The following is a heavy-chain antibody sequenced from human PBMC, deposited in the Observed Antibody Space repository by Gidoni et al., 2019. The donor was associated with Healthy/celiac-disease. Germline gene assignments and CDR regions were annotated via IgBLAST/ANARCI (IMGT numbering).Heavy chain of an antibody. J-gene: IGHJ6*02. CDR3: AREPYCSGGSCYPNYYGMDV. CDR2: IIPIFGTA. Sequence: QVQLVQSGAEVKKPGSSVKVSCKASGGTFSSSAISWVRQAPGQGLEWMGGIIPIFGTANYAQKFQGRVTITADESTSTAYMELSSLRSEDTAVYYCAREPYCSGGSCYPNYYGMDVWGQGTTVTVSS. CDR1: GGTFSSSA. D-gene: IGHD2-15*01. V-gene: IGHV1-69*01.